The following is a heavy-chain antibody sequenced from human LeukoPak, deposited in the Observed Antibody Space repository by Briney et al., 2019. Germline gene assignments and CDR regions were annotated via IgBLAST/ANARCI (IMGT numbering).Heavy chain of an antibody. V-gene: IGHV3-74*01. CDR1: GFTFSSYR. Sequence: GGSLRLSCAASGFTFSSYRMHWVRQAPGKGLVWVSHINSGGSSTSYADSVRGRFTISRDNAKNTVDLQMNSLRAEDTAVYYCARGGSGCFDIGGQGTMVTVSS. D-gene: IGHD1-26*01. J-gene: IGHJ3*02. CDR3: ARGGSGCFDI. CDR2: INSGGSST.